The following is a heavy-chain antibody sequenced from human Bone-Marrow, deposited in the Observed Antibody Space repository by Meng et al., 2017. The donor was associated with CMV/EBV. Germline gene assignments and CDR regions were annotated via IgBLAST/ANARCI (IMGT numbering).Heavy chain of an antibody. CDR3: AHRRKGRIAAHTFFDY. D-gene: IGHD6-13*01. Sequence: ISVRNSGVGVSWSSQTKGKAREWVELNYWKDDKRYRQSLKSRITITKDTYKNQVVLTMTNMDPVDTATYYCAHRRKGRIAAHTFFDYWGQGTLVTVSS. V-gene: IGHV2-5*01. CDR2: NYWKDDK. J-gene: IGHJ4*02. CDR1: ISVRNSGVG.